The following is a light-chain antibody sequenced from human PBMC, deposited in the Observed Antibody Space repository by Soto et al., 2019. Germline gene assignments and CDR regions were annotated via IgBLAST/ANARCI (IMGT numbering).Light chain of an antibody. CDR3: CSYAGSSTPYV. CDR2: EVS. Sequence: QSVLTQPASVSGSPGQSITISCTGTSSDVGSYNLVSWYRQHPGKAPKLMIYEVSKRPSGVSNRFSGSKPGNTASLTISGLQAEDEADYYCCSYAGSSTPYVFGTGTKVTVL. V-gene: IGLV2-23*02. CDR1: SSDVGSYNL. J-gene: IGLJ1*01.